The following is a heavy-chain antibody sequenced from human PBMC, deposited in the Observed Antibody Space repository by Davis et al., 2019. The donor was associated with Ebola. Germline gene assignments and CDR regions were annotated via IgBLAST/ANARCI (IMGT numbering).Heavy chain of an antibody. D-gene: IGHD6-19*01. CDR3: ARESGWYNWFDP. CDR2: IYYSGST. Sequence: SETLSLTCTVSGGSVSSGSYYWSWIRQPPGKGLEWIGYIYYSGSTNYNPSLKSRVTISVDTSKNQFSLKLSSVTAADTAVYYCARESGWYNWFDPWGQGTLVTVSS. V-gene: IGHV4-61*01. CDR1: GGSVSSGSYY. J-gene: IGHJ5*02.